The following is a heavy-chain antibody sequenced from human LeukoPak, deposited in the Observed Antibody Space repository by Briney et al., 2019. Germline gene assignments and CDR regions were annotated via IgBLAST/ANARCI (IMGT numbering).Heavy chain of an antibody. Sequence: GASVKVSCKASGYNFAHNIHWVRQAPGQGHEFMGWINPKNGGTKYAQNFQGRVTMTRDTSISTVYTELSSLGSDDTAVYYCVVSIQAAAIPAFDSWGQGTLVTVSS. CDR3: VVSIQAAAIPAFDS. J-gene: IGHJ4*02. V-gene: IGHV1-2*02. CDR2: INPKNGGT. CDR1: GYNFAHN. D-gene: IGHD6-25*01.